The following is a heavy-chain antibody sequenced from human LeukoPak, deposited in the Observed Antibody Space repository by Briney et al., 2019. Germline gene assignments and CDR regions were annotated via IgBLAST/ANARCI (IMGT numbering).Heavy chain of an antibody. J-gene: IGHJ6*02. CDR1: GGSISSYY. V-gene: IGHV4-59*01. CDR2: IYYSGST. D-gene: IGHD4-11*01. Sequence: SETLSITCTVSGGSISSYYWSWIRQPPGKGLEWIGYIYYSGSTNYNPSLKSRVTISVDTSKNQFSLKLSSVTAADTAVYYCARLSNYDYYYGMDVWGQGTTVTVSS. CDR3: ARLSNYDYYYGMDV.